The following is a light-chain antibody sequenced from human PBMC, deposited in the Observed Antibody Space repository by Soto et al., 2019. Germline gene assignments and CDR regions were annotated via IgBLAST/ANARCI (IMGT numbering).Light chain of an antibody. J-gene: IGKJ2*01. CDR2: DVS. CDR1: QSVSSY. CDR3: QQRGNWPPT. V-gene: IGKV3-11*01. Sequence: EIVLTQSPATLSLSPGERATLSCRASQSVSSYLAWYQQKPGQAPRLLIYDVSNRATGIPARFSGSGSATDFTLTISSLEPEDFAVYYCQQRGNWPPTFGQGTKLEIK.